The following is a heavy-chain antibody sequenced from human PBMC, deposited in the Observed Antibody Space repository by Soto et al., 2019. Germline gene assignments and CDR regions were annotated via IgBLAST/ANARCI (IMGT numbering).Heavy chain of an antibody. CDR3: ARDGSRYTFDY. J-gene: IGHJ4*02. V-gene: IGHV3-33*01. CDR1: GFTFSSYG. D-gene: IGHD3-9*01. Sequence: QVQLVESGGGVVQPGRSLRLSCAASGFTFSSYGMHWVRQAPGKGLEWVAVIWYDGSNKYYADSVKGRFTISRDNSKNTLYLQMNSLRAEDTAVYYCARDGSRYTFDYWGQGTLVTVSS. CDR2: IWYDGSNK.